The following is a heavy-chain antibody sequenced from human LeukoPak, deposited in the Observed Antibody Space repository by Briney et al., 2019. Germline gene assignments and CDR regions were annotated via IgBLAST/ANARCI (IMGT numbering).Heavy chain of an antibody. Sequence: ASVKVSCKASGYTFISYNINWLRQATGQGLEWMGWVNPRSGDAGYLQKFQGRLTITRDSSIDTAYMDLSGLRSDDTAVYYCARDLRYSSGWSASGMDVWGKGTTVTISS. J-gene: IGHJ6*03. D-gene: IGHD6-19*01. CDR3: ARDLRYSSGWSASGMDV. V-gene: IGHV1-8*01. CDR2: VNPRSGDA. CDR1: GYTFISYN.